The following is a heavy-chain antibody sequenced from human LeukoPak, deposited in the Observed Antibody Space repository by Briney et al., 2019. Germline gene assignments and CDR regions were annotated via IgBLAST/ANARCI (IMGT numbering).Heavy chain of an antibody. Sequence: SETLSLTCTVSGGSISSGSYYWSWIRQPAGKGLEWIGRICTSGSTNYNPSLKSRVTMSVDTSKNQFSPKLSSVTAADTAVYYCARAAGRDTTSGLDFDYWGQGILVTVSS. V-gene: IGHV4-61*02. CDR1: GGSISSGSYY. J-gene: IGHJ4*02. CDR3: ARAAGRDTTSGLDFDY. CDR2: ICTSGST. D-gene: IGHD1-26*01.